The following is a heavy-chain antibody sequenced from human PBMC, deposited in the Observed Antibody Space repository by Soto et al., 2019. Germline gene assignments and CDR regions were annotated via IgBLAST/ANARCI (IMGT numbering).Heavy chain of an antibody. J-gene: IGHJ4*02. Sequence: EVQLVESGGGLVQPGGSLRLSCAASGFIFSNHWMSWVRQAPGKGLEWVANIKQDGSEKNYLESVKGRFTVSRDNAKNSLYLQMNCLRAEDTAVYYCARDVADGGDYWGQGTLVTVSS. D-gene: IGHD6-13*01. CDR3: ARDVADGGDY. V-gene: IGHV3-7*01. CDR1: GFIFSNHW. CDR2: IKQDGSEK.